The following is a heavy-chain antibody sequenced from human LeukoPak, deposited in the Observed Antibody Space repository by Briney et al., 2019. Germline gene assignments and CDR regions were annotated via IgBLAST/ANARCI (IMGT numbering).Heavy chain of an antibody. Sequence: SETLSLTCTVSGGSISSGNYYWGWVRQPPGKGLEWIGSIHSSGNTYYSPSLKSRVTISVDTSKNQFSLKLSSVTAADTAVYYCARHSSATIAARRRNFDYWGQGTLVTVSS. J-gene: IGHJ4*02. CDR1: GGSISSGNYY. CDR2: IHSSGNT. CDR3: ARHSSATIAARRRNFDY. D-gene: IGHD6-6*01. V-gene: IGHV4-39*01.